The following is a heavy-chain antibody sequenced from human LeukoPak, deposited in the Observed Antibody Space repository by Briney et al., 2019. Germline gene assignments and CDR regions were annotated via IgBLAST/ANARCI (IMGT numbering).Heavy chain of an antibody. Sequence: GGSLRLSCAASGFTFSDYYISWIRLAPGKGPEWVSYISYDGGTIHYADSVKGRFTISRDNAKNSGYLQMDSLRDDDTGVYYCARAVKWDYWGQGTLVTVSS. CDR1: GFTFSDYY. CDR3: ARAVKWDY. D-gene: IGHD1-26*01. CDR2: ISYDGGTI. V-gene: IGHV3-11*04. J-gene: IGHJ4*02.